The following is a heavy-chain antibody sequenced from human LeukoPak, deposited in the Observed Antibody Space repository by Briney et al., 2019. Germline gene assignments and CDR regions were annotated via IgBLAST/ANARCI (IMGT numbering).Heavy chain of an antibody. Sequence: ASVKVSCKASGYTFTNYGLSRARQAPGQGLEWMGWISTYNGNTNYAQKFQGRVTMTTDTSTSTGYMEMRSLRSDDTAVYYRARGGVSNSWYRTPDYWGQGTLVTVSS. D-gene: IGHD6-13*01. CDR3: ARGGVSNSWYRTPDY. V-gene: IGHV1-18*01. CDR2: ISTYNGNT. J-gene: IGHJ4*02. CDR1: GYTFTNYG.